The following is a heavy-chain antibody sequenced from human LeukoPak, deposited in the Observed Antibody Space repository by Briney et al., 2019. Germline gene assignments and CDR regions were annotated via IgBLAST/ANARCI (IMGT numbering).Heavy chain of an antibody. CDR2: IYYSGST. V-gene: IGHV4-59*12. J-gene: IGHJ6*02. D-gene: IGHD3-22*01. CDR3: AREVVITTPNYYYYGMDV. CDR1: GGSISSYY. Sequence: SETLSLTCTVSGGSISSYYWSWIRQPPGKGLEWIGYIYYSGSTNYNPSLKSRVTISVDTSKNQFSLKLSSVTAADTAVYYCAREVVITTPNYYYYGMDVWGQGTTVTVSS.